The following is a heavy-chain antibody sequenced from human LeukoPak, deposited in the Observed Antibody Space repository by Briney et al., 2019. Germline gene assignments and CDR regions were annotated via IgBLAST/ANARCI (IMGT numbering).Heavy chain of an antibody. CDR2: IIPIFGTA. Sequence: ASVKVSCKASGYTFTSYAMNWVRQAPGQGLEWMGGIIPIFGTANYAQKFQGRVTITADESTSTAYMELSSLRSEDTAVYYCASVLRYFDWLSRGAFDIWGQGTMVTVSS. V-gene: IGHV1-69*13. D-gene: IGHD3-9*01. CDR1: GYTFTSYA. J-gene: IGHJ3*02. CDR3: ASVLRYFDWLSRGAFDI.